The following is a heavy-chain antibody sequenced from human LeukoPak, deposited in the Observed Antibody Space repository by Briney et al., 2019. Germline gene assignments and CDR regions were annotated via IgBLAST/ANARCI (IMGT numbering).Heavy chain of an antibody. V-gene: IGHV1-69*04. D-gene: IGHD3-16*01. CDR3: ARDRYPSAGGQLTFIFDY. CDR2: IIPILGIA. Sequence: ASVKVPCKASGGTFSSYAISWVRQAPGQGLEWMGRIIPILGIANYAQKFQGRVTITADKSTSTAYMELSSLRSEDTAVYYCARDRYPSAGGQLTFIFDYWGQGTLVTVSS. CDR1: GGTFSSYA. J-gene: IGHJ4*02.